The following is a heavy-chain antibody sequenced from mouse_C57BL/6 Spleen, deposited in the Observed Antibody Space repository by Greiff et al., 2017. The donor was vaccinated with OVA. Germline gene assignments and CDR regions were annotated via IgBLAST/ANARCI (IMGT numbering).Heavy chain of an antibody. CDR2: ISYDGSN. CDR1: GYSITSGYY. D-gene: IGHD4-1*01. J-gene: IGHJ3*01. Sequence: EVKLQESGPGLVKPSQSLSLTCSVTGYSITSGYYWNWIRQFPGNKLEWMGYISYDGSNNYNPSLKNRISITRDTSKNQFFLKLNSVTTEDTATYYCARDLTGWFAYWGQGTLVTVSA. CDR3: ARDLTGWFAY. V-gene: IGHV3-6*01.